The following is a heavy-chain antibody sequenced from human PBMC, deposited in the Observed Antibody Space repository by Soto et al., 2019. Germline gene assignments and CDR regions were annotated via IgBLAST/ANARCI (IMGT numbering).Heavy chain of an antibody. CDR2: ISSSSSYI. CDR1: GFTFSSYS. D-gene: IGHD3-22*01. Sequence: PGGSLRLSCAASGFTFSSYSMNWVRQAPGKGLEWVSSISSSSSYIYYADSVKGRFTISRDNAKNSLYLQMSSLRAEDTAVYYCAHQGTYDSSGYYYYGMDVWGQGTTVTVSS. J-gene: IGHJ6*02. CDR3: AHQGTYDSSGYYYYGMDV. V-gene: IGHV3-21*01.